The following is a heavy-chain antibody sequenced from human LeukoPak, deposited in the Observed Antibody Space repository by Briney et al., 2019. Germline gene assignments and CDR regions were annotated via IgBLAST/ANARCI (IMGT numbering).Heavy chain of an antibody. V-gene: IGHV3-23*01. CDR2: ISDPHSGSQT. CDR1: GFTFSSYT. Sequence: PGGSLRLSCAASGFTFSSYTMNWVRQALGQGLEWVSTISDPHSGSQTHYADSVKGRFTISRDDSQNTLYLQMNSLRAEDTAVYYCTRGAGYDSGSYPNGHFAYWGQGTLVTVSS. J-gene: IGHJ4*02. D-gene: IGHD3-10*01. CDR3: TRGAGYDSGSYPNGHFAY.